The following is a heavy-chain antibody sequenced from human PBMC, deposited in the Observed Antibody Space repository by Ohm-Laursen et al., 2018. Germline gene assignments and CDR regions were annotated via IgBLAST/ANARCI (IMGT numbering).Heavy chain of an antibody. D-gene: IGHD6-13*01. CDR2: ISAHNGNT. Sequence: ASVKVSCKAPSYTFTSYGISWVRQAPGQGLEWMGWISAHNGNTNYAQKLQGRVTMTTDSSTSTAYMELRSLRSDDTAVYYCARVDDYSSSWYPDYWGQGTLVTVSS. CDR1: SYTFTSYG. CDR3: ARVDDYSSSWYPDY. V-gene: IGHV1-18*01. J-gene: IGHJ4*02.